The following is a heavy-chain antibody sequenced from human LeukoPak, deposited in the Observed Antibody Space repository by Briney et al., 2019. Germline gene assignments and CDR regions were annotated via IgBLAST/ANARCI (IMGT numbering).Heavy chain of an antibody. V-gene: IGHV4-34*01. Sequence: TLSLTCTFSHVSISTFYWRWIRQPPGKGGGWSGEINHSGSTNYNPSLKSRVTISVDTSKNQFSLKLSSVTAADTAVYYCARARPLYDSSGYSDYWGQGTLVTVSS. J-gene: IGHJ4*02. CDR1: HVSISTFY. D-gene: IGHD3-22*01. CDR2: INHSGST. CDR3: ARARPLYDSSGYSDY.